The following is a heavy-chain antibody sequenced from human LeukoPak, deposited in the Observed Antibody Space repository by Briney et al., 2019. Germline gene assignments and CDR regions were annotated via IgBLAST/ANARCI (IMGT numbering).Heavy chain of an antibody. CDR1: GGSINYY. V-gene: IGHV4-4*07. J-gene: IGHJ3*02. Sequence: PSETLSLTCTVSGGSINYYWSWIRQPAGKGLEWIGRIYTSGGTNYNPSLKSRVTMSVDTSKNQFSLKLSSVTAADTAVYYCARGRVVGATGDAFDIWGQGTMVTVSS. D-gene: IGHD1-26*01. CDR2: IYTSGGT. CDR3: ARGRVVGATGDAFDI.